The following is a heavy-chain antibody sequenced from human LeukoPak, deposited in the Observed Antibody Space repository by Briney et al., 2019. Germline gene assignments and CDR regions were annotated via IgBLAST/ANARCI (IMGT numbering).Heavy chain of an antibody. CDR3: ARGVWHCSSTSCYPYYYYYYMDV. J-gene: IGHJ6*03. CDR1: GGTFSSYA. V-gene: IGHV1-69*13. D-gene: IGHD2-2*01. Sequence: SVKVSCKASGGTFSSYAISWVRQAPGQGLEWIGGIIPIFGTANYAQKFQGRVTITADESTSTAYMELSSLRSEDTAVYYCARGVWHCSSTSCYPYYYYYYMDVWGKGTTVTVSS. CDR2: IIPIFGTA.